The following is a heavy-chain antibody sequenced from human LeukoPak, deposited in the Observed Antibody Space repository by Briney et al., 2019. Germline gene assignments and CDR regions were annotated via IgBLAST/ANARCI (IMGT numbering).Heavy chain of an antibody. V-gene: IGHV1-3*01. Sequence: ASVKVSCKASGYTFTSYAMHWVRQAPGQRLEWMGWINAGNGNTKYSQKFQGRVTITRDTSASTAYMELSSLRSEDTAVYYCARGSGYDYEPFDYWGQGTLVTVSS. CDR2: INAGNGNT. J-gene: IGHJ4*02. CDR3: ARGSGYDYEPFDY. D-gene: IGHD5-12*01. CDR1: GYTFTSYA.